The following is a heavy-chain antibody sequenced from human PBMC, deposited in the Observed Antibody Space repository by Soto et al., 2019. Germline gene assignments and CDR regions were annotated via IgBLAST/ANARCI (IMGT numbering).Heavy chain of an antibody. J-gene: IGHJ5*01. D-gene: IGHD1-26*01. V-gene: IGHV6-1*01. CDR1: GDSVCRSSGA. CDR2: TYYRSKWYD. CDR3: VRLIGNSWLDF. Sequence: PSQTVSLTCAISGDSVCRSSGAWSWIRQSPSRGLEWLGRTYYRSKWYDDYAVSVKSRITINPDTSKNQFSLHLNSVTPEDTAVYYCVRLIGNSWLDFWGQGTLVTVSS.